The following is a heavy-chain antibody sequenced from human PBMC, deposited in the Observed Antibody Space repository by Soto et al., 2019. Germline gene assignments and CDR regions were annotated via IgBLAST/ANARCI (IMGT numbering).Heavy chain of an antibody. CDR3: ARSRNSAVADSFDF. CDR2: ISRDGSNK. V-gene: IGHV3-30*04. CDR1: GFTFSRYA. Sequence: PGGSLRLSCAASGFTFSRYAIHWVRQAPGKGLEWAAVISRDGSNKYYVDSVKGRFTISRDNSKNTLYLQMNSLRDEDTAVYYCARSRNSAVADSFDFWGQGTLVTVSS. D-gene: IGHD3-10*01. J-gene: IGHJ4*02.